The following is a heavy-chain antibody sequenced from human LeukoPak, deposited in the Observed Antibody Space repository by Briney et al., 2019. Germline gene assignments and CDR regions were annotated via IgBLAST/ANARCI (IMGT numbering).Heavy chain of an antibody. CDR1: GGSISTHY. CDR2: IYYIGST. J-gene: IGHJ6*03. Sequence: SSETLSLTCSVSGGSISTHYWSWIRQPPGKGLEWIGYIYYIGSTNYNPSLESRVTISVDTSKNQFSLKLSSVTAADTAVYYCARGIPYCGGDCYRYYYYYYMDVWGKGTTVTISS. CDR3: ARGIPYCGGDCYRYYYYYYMDV. V-gene: IGHV4-59*11. D-gene: IGHD2-21*02.